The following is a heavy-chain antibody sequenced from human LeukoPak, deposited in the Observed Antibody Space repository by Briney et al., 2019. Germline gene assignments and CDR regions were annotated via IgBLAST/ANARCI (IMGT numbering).Heavy chain of an antibody. J-gene: IGHJ3*02. Sequence: SETLSLTCTVSGGSISSSSYYWSWIRQPAGKGLEWIGRIYTSGSTNYNPSLKSRVTISVDTSKNQFSLKLSSVTAADTAVYYCATDGYAYSFRAFDIWGQGTMVTVSS. V-gene: IGHV4-61*02. CDR2: IYTSGST. CDR1: GGSISSSSYY. CDR3: ATDGYAYSFRAFDI. D-gene: IGHD5-24*01.